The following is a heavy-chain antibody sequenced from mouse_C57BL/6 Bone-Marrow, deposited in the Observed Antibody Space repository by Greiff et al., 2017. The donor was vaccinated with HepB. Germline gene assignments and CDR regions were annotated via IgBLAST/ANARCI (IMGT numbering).Heavy chain of an antibody. V-gene: IGHV1-26*01. Sequence: EVQLQQSGPELVKPGASVKISCKASGYTFTDYYMNWVKQSHGKSLEWIGDINPNNGGTSYNQKFKGKATLTVDKSSSTAYMELRSLTSEDSAVYYCAILWLRRYYFDYWGQGTTLTVSS. CDR3: AILWLRRYYFDY. D-gene: IGHD2-2*01. J-gene: IGHJ2*01. CDR1: GYTFTDYY. CDR2: INPNNGGT.